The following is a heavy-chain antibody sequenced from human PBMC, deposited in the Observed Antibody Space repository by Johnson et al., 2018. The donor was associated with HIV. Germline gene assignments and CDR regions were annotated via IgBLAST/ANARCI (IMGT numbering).Heavy chain of an antibody. CDR3: VKDIICFREGWDLPSFNM. CDR1: GFTFHDYG. Sequence: VQLVESGGGLVQPGRSLRLSCAASGFTFHDYGMHWVRQAPGKGLEWVSGISWNSGTIDYADSVKGRFTISRDNAKKSLYVQMNSLRPEDTALYYCVKDIICFREGWDLPSFNMWGQGTMVTVSS. V-gene: IGHV3-9*01. D-gene: IGHD1-26*01. J-gene: IGHJ3*02. CDR2: ISWNSGTI.